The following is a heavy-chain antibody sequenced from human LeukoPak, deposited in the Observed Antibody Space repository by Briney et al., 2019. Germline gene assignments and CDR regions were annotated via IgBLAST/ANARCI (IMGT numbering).Heavy chain of an antibody. J-gene: IGHJ3*02. CDR2: IYYSGGT. CDR1: GGSISSYY. Sequence: PSETLSLTCTVSGGSISSYYWSWIRKPPGKGLEWIGYIYYSGGTNYNPSLKSRVTISVDTSKNQFSLKLSSVTAADTAVYYCARSVAGGVFDIWGQGTMVTVSS. CDR3: ARSVAGGVFDI. D-gene: IGHD6-19*01. V-gene: IGHV4-59*01.